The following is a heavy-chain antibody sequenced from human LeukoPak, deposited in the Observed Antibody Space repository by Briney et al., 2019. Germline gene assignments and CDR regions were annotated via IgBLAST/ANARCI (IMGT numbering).Heavy chain of an antibody. CDR1: GFTFSSYD. J-gene: IGHJ4*02. V-gene: IGHV3-13*01. CDR2: IGTAGDT. CDR3: ARAGNYDYFDY. Sequence: GGSLRLSCAASGFTFSSYDMHWVRHATGKGLEWVSAIGTAGDTYYPGSAKGRFTISRENAKNSLYLQMNSLRAGDTAVYYCARAGNYDYFDYWGQGTLVTVSS. D-gene: IGHD1-7*01.